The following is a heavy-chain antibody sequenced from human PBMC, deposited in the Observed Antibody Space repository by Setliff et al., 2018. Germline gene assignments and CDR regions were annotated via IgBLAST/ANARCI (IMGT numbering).Heavy chain of an antibody. CDR1: GSTFNTYG. Sequence: EGSVKVSCKSYGSTFNTYGISWVRQAPGQGPEWMGWISAYKDKTRSTERFQDRLTLTIDTSTNTVFMELRDLRADDTATYYCARDGGKYCATTSCFHFDYWGQGTQVTVSS. J-gene: IGHJ4*02. CDR2: ISAYKDKT. CDR3: ARDGGKYCATTSCFHFDY. V-gene: IGHV1-18*01. D-gene: IGHD2-2*01.